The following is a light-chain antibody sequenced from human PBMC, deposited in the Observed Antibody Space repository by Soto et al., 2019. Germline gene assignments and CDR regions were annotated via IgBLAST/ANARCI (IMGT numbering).Light chain of an antibody. CDR3: QQYNSYPT. CDR1: QSISSW. CDR2: KAS. Sequence: DIQMTQSPSTLSASVGDRVTITCRASQSISSWLAWYQQKPGKAPNLLIYKASSLESGVPSRFSSSGSGTEFTLTISSLQPDDFATYYCQQYNSYPTFGQGTRLEIK. J-gene: IGKJ5*01. V-gene: IGKV1-5*03.